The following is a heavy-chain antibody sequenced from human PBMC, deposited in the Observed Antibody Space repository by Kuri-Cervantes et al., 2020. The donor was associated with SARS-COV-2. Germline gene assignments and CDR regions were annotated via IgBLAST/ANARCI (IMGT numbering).Heavy chain of an antibody. CDR3: ARREIAARRLFDY. D-gene: IGHD6-6*01. Sequence: GGSLRLSCAASGFTFSSYGMHWVRQAPGKGLEWVAFIRYDGSNKYYADSVKGRFTISRDNSKDTLYLQMNSLRAEDTAVYYCARREIAARRLFDYWGQGTLVTVSS. CDR1: GFTFSSYG. J-gene: IGHJ4*02. V-gene: IGHV3-30*02. CDR2: IRYDGSNK.